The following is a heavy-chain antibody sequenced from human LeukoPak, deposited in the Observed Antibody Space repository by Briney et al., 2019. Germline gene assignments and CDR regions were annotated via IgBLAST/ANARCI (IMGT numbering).Heavy chain of an antibody. Sequence: GGSLRLSCAASGFTFSSYAMSWVRQAPGKGLEWVSVIYSGGSTYYADSVKGRFTISRDNSKNTLYLQMNSLRAEDTAVYYCARVWEYYYDSSGYFDYWGQGTLVTVSS. CDR1: GFTFSSYA. V-gene: IGHV3-53*01. D-gene: IGHD3-22*01. CDR3: ARVWEYYYDSSGYFDY. CDR2: IYSGGST. J-gene: IGHJ4*02.